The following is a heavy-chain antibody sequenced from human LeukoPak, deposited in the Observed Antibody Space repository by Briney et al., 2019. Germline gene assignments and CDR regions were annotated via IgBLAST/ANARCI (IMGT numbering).Heavy chain of an antibody. Sequence: ASVKVSCKASGYTFTGYYMHRVRQAPGQGLEWMGWINPNSGGTNYAQKFQGRVTMTRDTSISTAYMELSRLRSDDTAVYYCARVLVVPAAIGGWFDPWGQGTLVTVSS. CDR1: GYTFTGYY. D-gene: IGHD2-2*01. V-gene: IGHV1-2*02. CDR2: INPNSGGT. J-gene: IGHJ5*02. CDR3: ARVLVVPAAIGGWFDP.